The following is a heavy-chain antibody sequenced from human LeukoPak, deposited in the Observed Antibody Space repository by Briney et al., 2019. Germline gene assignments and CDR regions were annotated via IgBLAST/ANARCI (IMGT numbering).Heavy chain of an antibody. CDR1: GGSITSYY. D-gene: IGHD2-2*02. CDR2: IYTSGST. V-gene: IGHV4-4*07. CDR3: ARDWYACASYTPPYHYKGMDV. Sequence: SETLSLTCTVSGGSITSYYWSWIRQPAGKGLEWIGHIYTSGSTNYNPSLKSRVTMSVDTSNNQFSLKLSSVTAADTAVYYCARDWYACASYTPPYHYKGMDVWGQGTTVTVSS. J-gene: IGHJ6*02.